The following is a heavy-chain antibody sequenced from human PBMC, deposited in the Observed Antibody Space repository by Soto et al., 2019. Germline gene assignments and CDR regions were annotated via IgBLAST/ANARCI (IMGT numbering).Heavy chain of an antibody. CDR3: ASLPVLRYFDWLLSGFY. J-gene: IGHJ4*02. D-gene: IGHD3-9*01. V-gene: IGHV4-39*01. CDR2: IYYSGST. CDR1: GGCISSRGYY. Sequence: SETLSLTCTVSGGCISSRGYYWGWIRQPPGKGLEWIGSIYYSGSTYYNPSLKSRVTISVDTSKNQFSLKLSSVTAADTAVYYCASLPVLRYFDWLLSGFYWGQGTLLTVSS.